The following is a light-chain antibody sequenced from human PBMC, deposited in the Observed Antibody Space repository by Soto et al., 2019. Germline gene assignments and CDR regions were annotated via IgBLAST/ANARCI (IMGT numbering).Light chain of an antibody. CDR2: GAS. CDR3: QQRSNWPTLT. CDR1: QSVSSF. V-gene: IGKV3-11*01. Sequence: DIVLTQSPATLSLSPGERATLTCRASQSVSSFLAWYQQKPGQAPRLLIYGASIRATGIPARFSGSGSGTDFTLTIISLEPEDFAVYYCQQRSNWPTLTFGQGTKVEIK. J-gene: IGKJ1*01.